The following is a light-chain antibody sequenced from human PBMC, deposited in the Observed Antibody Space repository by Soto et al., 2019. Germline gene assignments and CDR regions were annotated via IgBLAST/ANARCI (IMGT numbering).Light chain of an antibody. CDR3: QQYFGIPLT. Sequence: DIVMTQSPDSLAVSLGEMATINCKSSRSLLHGSNNENFLACYQQRPGQPPKLLFYWASTRQSGVPERFSGSGSETDFSLTISSLRAEDVAVYYCQQYFGIPLTFGGGTKVEIK. J-gene: IGKJ4*01. CDR2: WAS. V-gene: IGKV4-1*01. CDR1: RSLLHGSNNENF.